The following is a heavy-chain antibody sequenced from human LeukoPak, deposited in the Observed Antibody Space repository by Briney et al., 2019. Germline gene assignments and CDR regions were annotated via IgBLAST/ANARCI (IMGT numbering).Heavy chain of an antibody. D-gene: IGHD3-9*01. Sequence: GESLRLSCAASGFTFSSYAMSWVRQAPGKGLEWVSTISGGGGRTWYADSVKGRFTISRDNAKNSLYLQMNSLRDEDTAVYYCARQTLYFDWYYWGQGTLVTVSS. J-gene: IGHJ4*02. V-gene: IGHV3-23*01. CDR1: GFTFSSYA. CDR2: ISGGGGRT. CDR3: ARQTLYFDWYY.